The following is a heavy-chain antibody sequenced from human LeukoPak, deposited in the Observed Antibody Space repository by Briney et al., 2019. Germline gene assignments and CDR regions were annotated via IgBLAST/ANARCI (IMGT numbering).Heavy chain of an antibody. J-gene: IGHJ5*02. Sequence: SETLSLTCAVYGGSFSGYYWSWIRQPPGKGLEWIGEINHSGSTNYNPSLKSRVTISVDTSKNQFSLKLTSVTAADTAVYFCARSYWFDPWGQESAVPVSS. CDR3: ARSYWFDP. CDR1: GGSFSGYY. CDR2: INHSGST. V-gene: IGHV4-34*01.